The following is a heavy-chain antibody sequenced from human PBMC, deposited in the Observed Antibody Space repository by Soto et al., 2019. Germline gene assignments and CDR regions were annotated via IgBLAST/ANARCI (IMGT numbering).Heavy chain of an antibody. Sequence: SETLSLTCAVSGASISSSNWWSWVRQPPGKGLEWIGEIYHSGTTNYNPSLKSRVTISEDKSKNQFSLKLSSVTAADTAVYYCASRGDGRPYFDYWGQGTLVTVSS. CDR3: ASRGDGRPYFDY. V-gene: IGHV4-4*02. CDR2: IYHSGTT. CDR1: GASISSSNW. J-gene: IGHJ4*02. D-gene: IGHD3-10*01.